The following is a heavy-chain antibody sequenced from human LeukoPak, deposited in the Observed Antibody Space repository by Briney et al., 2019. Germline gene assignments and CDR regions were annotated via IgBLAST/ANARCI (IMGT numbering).Heavy chain of an antibody. CDR3: ARDGISAAGSLGGY. CDR2: ISSTAGST. CDR1: GFTFDDYA. V-gene: IGHV3-23*01. Sequence: GGSLRLSCAASGFTFDDYAMSWVRQAPGKGLEWVSAISSTAGSTYYADSVKGRFTISRDNSKNTLYLQVNSLRADDTAVYYCARDGISAAGSLGGYWGQGTLVTVSS. D-gene: IGHD6-13*01. J-gene: IGHJ4*02.